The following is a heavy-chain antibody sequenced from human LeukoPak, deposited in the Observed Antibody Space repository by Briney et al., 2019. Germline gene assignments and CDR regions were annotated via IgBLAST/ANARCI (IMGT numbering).Heavy chain of an antibody. V-gene: IGHV3-7*05. CDR3: AREIGSAARGR. CDR1: GFTFDSYW. CDR2: IKEDGSGK. J-gene: IGHJ4*02. D-gene: IGHD6-13*01. Sequence: GGSLRLSRATSGFTFDSYWMSWVSQAPGKGLEWLANIKEDGSGKYYVDSVKGRFTISRDNAKNSVYLQMNSLRAEDTAVYYCAREIGSAARGRWGQGTLVTVSS.